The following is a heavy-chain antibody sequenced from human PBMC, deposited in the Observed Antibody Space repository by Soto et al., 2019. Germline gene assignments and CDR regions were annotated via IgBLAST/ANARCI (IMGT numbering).Heavy chain of an antibody. CDR3: TRGGGAHYRFDP. CDR1: GYTFTDSY. V-gene: IGHV1-18*01. Sequence: QVQLVHSGAELRKPGASVKVSCKVSGYTFTDSYLTWVRQAPGRGPEWVGWISPNNGQTNYAQKLQGRVTVTADTSTSTVYMELRSLRPDDTAVYYCTRGGGAHYRFDPWGQGTLVTVSS. D-gene: IGHD1-26*01. CDR2: ISPNNGQT. J-gene: IGHJ5*02.